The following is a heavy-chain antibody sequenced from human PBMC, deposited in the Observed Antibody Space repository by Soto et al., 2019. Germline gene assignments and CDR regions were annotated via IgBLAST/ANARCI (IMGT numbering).Heavy chain of an antibody. V-gene: IGHV4-59*01. CDR2: IFYSGST. D-gene: IGHD1-26*01. Sequence: SETLSLTCSVSGGSINNYYWSWIRQPPGKGLEWIGYIFYSGSTNYNPSLKSRVTILVDTSKNHFSLNLSSVTAADTAVYYCARERYSGTYSGMDVWGQGTTVTV. J-gene: IGHJ6*02. CDR1: GGSINNYY. CDR3: ARERYSGTYSGMDV.